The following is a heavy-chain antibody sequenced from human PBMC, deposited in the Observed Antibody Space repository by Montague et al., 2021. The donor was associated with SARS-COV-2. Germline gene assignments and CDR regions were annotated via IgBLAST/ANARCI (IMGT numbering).Heavy chain of an antibody. CDR2: ISYDGSNK. J-gene: IGHJ3*02. D-gene: IGHD3-10*01. Sequence: SLRLSCAASGFTFSSYAMHWVRQAPGKGLEWVAVISYDGSNKYYADSVKGRFTISRDNSKNTLYLQMNSLRAEDTAVYYCAREDGLLDAFDIWGQGTMVTVSS. V-gene: IGHV3-30-3*01. CDR1: GFTFSSYA. CDR3: AREDGLLDAFDI.